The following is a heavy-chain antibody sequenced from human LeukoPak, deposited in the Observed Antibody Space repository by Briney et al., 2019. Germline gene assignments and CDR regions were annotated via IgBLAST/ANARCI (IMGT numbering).Heavy chain of an antibody. CDR1: DDSFSSHY. V-gene: IGHV4-59*11. Sequence: SETLSLTCAASDDSFSSHYWTWIRQPPGKGLEWIGYNSYIGSTNYNPSLKSRVTISIDTSKNQFSLKLTSVTAADTAVYYCARDLVTVTKGFDIWGQGTMVSVSS. CDR2: NSYIGST. CDR3: ARDLVTVTKGFDI. D-gene: IGHD4-17*01. J-gene: IGHJ3*02.